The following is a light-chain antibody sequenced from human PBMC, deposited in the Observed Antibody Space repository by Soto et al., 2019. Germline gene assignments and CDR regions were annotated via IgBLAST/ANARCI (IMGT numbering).Light chain of an antibody. CDR2: DTS. CDR3: QRYDNWPLT. Sequence: EIVLTQSPGPLSLSPGGRATHSCRASQSVSGFLAWYQQKPGQAPRLLIYDTSNRATGIPARFSGSGSVTDFTLTISSLEPEDFAVYYCQRYDNWPLTFGGGTKVDVK. J-gene: IGKJ4*01. CDR1: QSVSGF. V-gene: IGKV3-11*01.